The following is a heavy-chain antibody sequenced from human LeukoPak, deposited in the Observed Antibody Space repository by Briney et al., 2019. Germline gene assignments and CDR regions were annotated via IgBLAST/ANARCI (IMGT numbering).Heavy chain of an antibody. D-gene: IGHD3-22*01. J-gene: IGHJ5*02. CDR2: INHSGST. CDR1: GDSISSSNCY. CDR3: ARDYPYDSSGYWWFDP. V-gene: IGHV4-39*07. Sequence: SETLSLTCTVSGDSISSSNCYWGWIRQPPGKGLEWIGEINHSGSTNYNPSLKSRVTISVDTSKNQFSLKLSSVTAADTAVYYCARDYPYDSSGYWWFDPWGQGTLVTVSS.